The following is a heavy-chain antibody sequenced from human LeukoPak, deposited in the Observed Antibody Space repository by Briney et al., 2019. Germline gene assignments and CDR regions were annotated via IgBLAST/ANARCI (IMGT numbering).Heavy chain of an antibody. CDR2: ISGSGGST. V-gene: IGHV3-23*01. D-gene: IGHD4-17*01. CDR3: AKARGSMTTVSPFDY. J-gene: IGHJ4*02. CDR1: GFTFSSYA. Sequence: GGSLRLSCAASGFTFSSYAMSWVRQAPGKGLEWVSAISGSGGSTYYADSVKGRFTISRDNSKNTLYLQMNSLRAEDTAVYYCAKARGSMTTVSPFDYWGQGTLITVSS.